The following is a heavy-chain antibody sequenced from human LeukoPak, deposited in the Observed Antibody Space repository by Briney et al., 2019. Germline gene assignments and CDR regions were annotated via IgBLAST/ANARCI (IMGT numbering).Heavy chain of an antibody. CDR2: IYYSGST. D-gene: IGHD6-6*01. CDR1: GGSISSYY. V-gene: IGHV4-59*01. Sequence: SETLSLTCTVSGGSISSYYWSWIRQPPGKGLEWIGYIYYSGSTNYNPSLKSRVTISVDTSKNQFSLKLSSVTAADTAVYYCARVSVRSSSPPRVMVFDYWGQGTLVTVSS. CDR3: ARVSVRSSSPPRVMVFDY. J-gene: IGHJ4*02.